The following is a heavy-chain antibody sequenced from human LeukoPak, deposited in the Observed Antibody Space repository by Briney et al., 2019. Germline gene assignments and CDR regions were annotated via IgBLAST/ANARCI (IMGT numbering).Heavy chain of an antibody. CDR3: ARAMDV. J-gene: IGHJ6*02. Sequence: PGGSLRLSCAASGFTFSSYAMSWVRQAPGKGLEWVANIKQDGSEKYYVDSVKGRFTISRDNAKSSLYLQMNSLRAEDTAVYYCARAMDVWGQGTTVTVSS. V-gene: IGHV3-7*01. CDR1: GFTFSSYA. CDR2: IKQDGSEK.